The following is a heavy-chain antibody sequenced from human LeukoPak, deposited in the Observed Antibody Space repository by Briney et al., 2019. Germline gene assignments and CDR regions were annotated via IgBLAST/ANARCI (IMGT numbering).Heavy chain of an antibody. CDR3: ARVRSPIAVAGTRFDY. D-gene: IGHD6-19*01. J-gene: IGHJ4*02. Sequence: ASVKVSCKASGYTSTGYYMHWVRQAPGQGLEWMGRINPNSGGTNYAQKFQGRVTMTRDTSISTAYMELSRLRSDDTAVYYCARVRSPIAVAGTRFDYWGQGTLVTVSS. CDR2: INPNSGGT. CDR1: GYTSTGYY. V-gene: IGHV1-2*06.